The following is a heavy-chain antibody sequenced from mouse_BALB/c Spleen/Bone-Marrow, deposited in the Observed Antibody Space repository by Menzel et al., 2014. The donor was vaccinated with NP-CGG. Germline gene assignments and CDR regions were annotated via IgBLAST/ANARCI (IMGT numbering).Heavy chain of an antibody. D-gene: IGHD2-10*01. CDR1: GFSLTSYG. J-gene: IGHJ2*01. Sequence: VQLQQSGPGLVAPSQSLSITCTVSGFSLTSYGVHWVRQPPGKGLEWLGIIWAGGSTNYNSALMSRLSISKDNSKSQVFLKMNSLQTDDTAMYYCAIAYFGSHKYYFDFWGQGTTLTVSS. V-gene: IGHV2-9*02. CDR2: IWAGGST. CDR3: AIAYFGSHKYYFDF.